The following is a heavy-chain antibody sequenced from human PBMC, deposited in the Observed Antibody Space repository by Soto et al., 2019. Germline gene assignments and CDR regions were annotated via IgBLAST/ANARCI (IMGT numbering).Heavy chain of an antibody. D-gene: IGHD2-8*01. CDR1: GFSLSTNGVG. CDR2: IYWDDDK. Sequence: QITLKESGPTLVKPTQPLTLTCTFSGFSLSTNGVGVGWIRQPPGEALEWLALIYWDDDKRYRPSLKNRLTITKDTTKNQVVLTVTNMDPVDTATYYCAHFRYSTNGVLNRYFDFWGQGTLVTVSS. CDR3: AHFRYSTNGVLNRYFDF. V-gene: IGHV2-5*02. J-gene: IGHJ4*02.